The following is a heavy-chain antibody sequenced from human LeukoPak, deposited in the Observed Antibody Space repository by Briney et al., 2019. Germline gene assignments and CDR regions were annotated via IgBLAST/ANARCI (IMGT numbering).Heavy chain of an antibody. CDR1: GGSISSYY. V-gene: IGHV4-59*01. Sequence: AETLSLTCTVSGGSISSYYWSWLRQPPGKGLGWVGYIYYSGSTNYNPSLKSRVTISVDTSKNQFSLKLSSVTAADTAVYYCARDALGYCSSTSCSDWGQGTLVTVSS. CDR3: ARDALGYCSSTSCSD. D-gene: IGHD2-2*01. CDR2: IYYSGST. J-gene: IGHJ4*02.